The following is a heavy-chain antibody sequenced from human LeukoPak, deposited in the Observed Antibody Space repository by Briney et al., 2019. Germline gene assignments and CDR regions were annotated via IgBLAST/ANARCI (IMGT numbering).Heavy chain of an antibody. CDR1: GGTFSSYA. CDR3: ARDAVDYYDSSGFDY. J-gene: IGHJ4*02. CDR2: IIPIFGTA. Sequence: SVKVSCKASGGTFSSYAISWVRQAPGQGLEWMGRIIPIFGTANYAQKFQGRVTITTDASTSTAYMELRSMRSEDTAVYYCARDAVDYYDSSGFDYWGQGTLVTVSS. V-gene: IGHV1-69*05. D-gene: IGHD3-22*01.